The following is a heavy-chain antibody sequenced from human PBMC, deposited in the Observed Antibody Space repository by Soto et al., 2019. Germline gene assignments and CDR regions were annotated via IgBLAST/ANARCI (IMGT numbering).Heavy chain of an antibody. Sequence: SETLSLTCPVSGGSIRSYYWSWIRQPPGKGLEWIGYIYYSGSTSYNPSLKSRVSISVDTSKNQFSLKLSSVTAADTAVYYCARHPVVVPAAINYFDSWGQGTLVTVSS. CDR3: ARHPVVVPAAINYFDS. V-gene: IGHV4-59*01. CDR2: IYYSGST. D-gene: IGHD2-2*02. J-gene: IGHJ4*02. CDR1: GGSIRSYY.